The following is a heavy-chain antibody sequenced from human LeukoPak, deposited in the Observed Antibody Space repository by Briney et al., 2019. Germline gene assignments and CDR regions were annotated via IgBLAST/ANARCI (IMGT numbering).Heavy chain of an antibody. CDR1: GGSISSSSYY. D-gene: IGHD6-13*01. CDR3: ARTFEYSSSWYKFDY. J-gene: IGHJ4*02. V-gene: IGHV4-39*01. CDR2: IYYSGST. Sequence: SETLSLTCTVSGGSISSSSYYWGWIRQPPGKGLEWMGSIYYSGSTYYNPSLKSRVTISVDTSKNQFSLKLSSVTAADTAVYYCARTFEYSSSWYKFDYWGQGTLVTVSS.